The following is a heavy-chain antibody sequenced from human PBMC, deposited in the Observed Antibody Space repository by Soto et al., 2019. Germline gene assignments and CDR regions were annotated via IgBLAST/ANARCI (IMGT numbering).Heavy chain of an antibody. CDR3: ARRGSSGYYHYGMDV. V-gene: IGHV5-51*01. J-gene: IGHJ6*02. Sequence: GESLKISCKGSGYSFTRYWIGWVRQMPGKGLEWMGIIYPGDSDTRYSPSFQGQVTISADKSISTAYLQWSSLKASDTAMYYCARRGSSGYYHYGMDVWGQGTTVTVSS. D-gene: IGHD6-6*01. CDR2: IYPGDSDT. CDR1: GYSFTRYW.